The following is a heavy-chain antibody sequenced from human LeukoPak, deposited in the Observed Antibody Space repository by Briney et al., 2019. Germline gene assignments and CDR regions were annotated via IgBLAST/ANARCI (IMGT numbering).Heavy chain of an antibody. CDR1: GYTFTSYY. Sequence: ASVKVSCKASGYTFTSYYMHWVRQAPGQGLEWMGIINPSGGSTTYAQKFQGRVTMTRDTSTSTVYMGLSSLRSEDTAVYYCARDGAPSGGDCYFDSWGQGTLVTVSS. V-gene: IGHV1-46*01. CDR2: INPSGGST. CDR3: ARDGAPSGGDCYFDS. J-gene: IGHJ4*02. D-gene: IGHD2-21*02.